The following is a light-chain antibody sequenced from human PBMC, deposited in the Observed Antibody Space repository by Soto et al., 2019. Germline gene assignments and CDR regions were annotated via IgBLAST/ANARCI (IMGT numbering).Light chain of an antibody. J-gene: IGKJ4*01. V-gene: IGKV1-33*01. Sequence: DIQMTQSPSSLSASVGDRVTITCQASQDISNYLNWYQQKPGKAPKLLIYDASNLETGDPSRFSGSGSGTDFTFTISSLQPEDIATYYCQQYDNLPPLTFGGGTQVEIK. CDR1: QDISNY. CDR3: QQYDNLPPLT. CDR2: DAS.